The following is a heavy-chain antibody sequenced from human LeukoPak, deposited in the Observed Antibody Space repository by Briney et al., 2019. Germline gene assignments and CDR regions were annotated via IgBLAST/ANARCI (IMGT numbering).Heavy chain of an antibody. D-gene: IGHD4-17*01. Sequence: PGGSLRLSCAASGFTFSSYAMHWVRQAPRKGREWVADISYDGSNKYYADSVKGRFTISRDNSKNTLYLQMNSLRAEDTAVYYCARDYGDYVFYYYYYGMYVWGQGTTVTVSS. J-gene: IGHJ6*02. CDR1: GFTFSSYA. CDR2: ISYDGSNK. CDR3: ARDYGDYVFYYYYYGMYV. V-gene: IGHV3-30-3*01.